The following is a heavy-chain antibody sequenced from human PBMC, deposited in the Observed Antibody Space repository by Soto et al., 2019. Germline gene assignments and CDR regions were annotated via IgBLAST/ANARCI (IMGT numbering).Heavy chain of an antibody. Sequence: QVQLVQSGAEVKKPGASVKVSCKVSGYTLTELSMHWVRQAPGKGLEWMGGFDPEDGETIYAQKFQGRVTMTEDTSIDTAYMEPSSLRYEDTAVYYCATDRLTQWTRRVGYYFDYWGQGTLVTVSS. CDR2: FDPEDGET. CDR3: ATDRLTQWTRRVGYYFDY. V-gene: IGHV1-24*01. CDR1: GYTLTELS. D-gene: IGHD6-19*01. J-gene: IGHJ4*02.